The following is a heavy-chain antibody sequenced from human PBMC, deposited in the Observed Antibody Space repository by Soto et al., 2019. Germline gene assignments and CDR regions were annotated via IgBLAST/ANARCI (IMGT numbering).Heavy chain of an antibody. J-gene: IGHJ6*02. V-gene: IGHV3-48*02. CDR2: ISSSSSTI. D-gene: IGHD3-16*01. Sequence: GGSLRLSCAASGFTFSSYSMNWVRQAPGKGLEWVSYISSSSSTIYYADSVKGRFTISRDNAKNSLYLQMNSLRDEDTAVYYCARVIITIGYYYYGMEVWGQGTTVTVSS. CDR3: ARVIITIGYYYYGMEV. CDR1: GFTFSSYS.